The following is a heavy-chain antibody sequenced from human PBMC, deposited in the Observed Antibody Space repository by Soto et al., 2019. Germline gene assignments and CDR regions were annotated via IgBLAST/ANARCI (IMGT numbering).Heavy chain of an antibody. CDR1: GGFISSGGYY. CDR2: IDYRGST. CDR3: VRGVIH. J-gene: IGHJ4*02. V-gene: IGHV4-31*03. Sequence: QVQLQESGPGLMKPSQTLSLTCTVSGGFISSGGYYWSWIRQHPGKGLEWIGYIDYRGSTDYSPSLKSRVTISLDTSKNLFSLKLSSVTAADTAVYFCVRGVIHWGLGTLVTVSS. D-gene: IGHD6-13*01.